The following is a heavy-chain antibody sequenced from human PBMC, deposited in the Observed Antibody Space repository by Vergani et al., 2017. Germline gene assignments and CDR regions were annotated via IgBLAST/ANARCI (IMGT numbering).Heavy chain of an antibody. J-gene: IGHJ4*02. D-gene: IGHD4-17*01. CDR1: GFTLSRYA. V-gene: IGHV3-23*01. Sequence: EVQLLESGGGLVQPGGSLRLSCAASGFTLSRYAMSWVRHAPGKGLAWVSAISGSGGSTNYADSVKGRFTIARDNSKNTLDLQMNSLRAEDTAVSYCARGRTVTSTPDYWGQGTLVTVSS. CDR2: ISGSGGST. CDR3: ARGRTVTSTPDY.